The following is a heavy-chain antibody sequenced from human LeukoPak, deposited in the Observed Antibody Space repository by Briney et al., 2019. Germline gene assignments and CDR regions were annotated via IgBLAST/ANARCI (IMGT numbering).Heavy chain of an antibody. J-gene: IGHJ5*02. CDR1: GGSIRSSYYY. CDR3: AGGSDGNGIVGPLINWFDP. Sequence: SETLSLTCTVSGGSIRSSYYYWGWIRQPPGKGLEWIGEINHSGSTNYNPSLKSRVTISVDTSKNQFSLKLSSVTAADTAVYYCAGGSDGNGIVGPLINWFDPWGQGTLVTVSS. CDR2: INHSGST. V-gene: IGHV4-39*07. D-gene: IGHD1-26*01.